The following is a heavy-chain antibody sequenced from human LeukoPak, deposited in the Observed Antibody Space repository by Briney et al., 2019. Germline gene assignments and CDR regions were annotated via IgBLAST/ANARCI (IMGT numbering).Heavy chain of an antibody. Sequence: GSSVKVSCKASGGTFSSYAISWVRQAPGQGLEWMGRIIPILGIANYAQKLQGRVTMTTDTSTSTAYMELRSLRSDDTAVYHCARGSIGYCSSTSCFQRWFDPWGQGTLVTVSS. J-gene: IGHJ5*02. V-gene: IGHV1-69*04. CDR1: GGTFSSYA. CDR2: IIPILGIA. CDR3: ARGSIGYCSSTSCFQRWFDP. D-gene: IGHD2-2*01.